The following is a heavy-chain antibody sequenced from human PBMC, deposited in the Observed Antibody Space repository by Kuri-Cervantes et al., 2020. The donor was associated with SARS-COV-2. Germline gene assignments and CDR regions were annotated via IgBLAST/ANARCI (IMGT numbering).Heavy chain of an antibody. Sequence: ASGKVSCKASGYTFTSYGISWVRQAPGQGLEWMGWISAYNGNTNYAQKLQGRVTMTTDTSTSTAYMEMRSLRSDDTAVYYCARDHMQLKGMDVWGQGTTVTVSS. V-gene: IGHV1-18*04. D-gene: IGHD6-13*01. CDR3: ARDHMQLKGMDV. CDR1: GYTFTSYG. CDR2: ISAYNGNT. J-gene: IGHJ6*02.